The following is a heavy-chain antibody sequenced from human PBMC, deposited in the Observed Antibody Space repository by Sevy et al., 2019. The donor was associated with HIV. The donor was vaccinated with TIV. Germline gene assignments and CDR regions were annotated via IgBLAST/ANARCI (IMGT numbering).Heavy chain of an antibody. Sequence: GGSLRLSCAASGLSVSDNYMNWVRQAPGKGLVWVSHINSHGTITNYADSVKGRFTISRDNAKNTVYLQINSLRAEDTAVYYCARGQVLRFLEWPTYGMDVWGQGTTVTVSS. CDR3: ARGQVLRFLEWPTYGMDV. D-gene: IGHD3-3*01. CDR2: INSHGTIT. V-gene: IGHV3-74*01. CDR1: GLSVSDNY. J-gene: IGHJ6*02.